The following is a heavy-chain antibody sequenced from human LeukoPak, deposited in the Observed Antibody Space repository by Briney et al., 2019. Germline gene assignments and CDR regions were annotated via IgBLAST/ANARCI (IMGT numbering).Heavy chain of an antibody. CDR2: IYYSGST. CDR3: ARGSGCGGWSCYYYYMDV. CDR1: GGSISSYF. Sequence: SETLSLTCSVSGGSISSYFWSWIRQPPGKGLEWIGYIYYSGSTNYNPSLKSRVTISVDTSKNQFSLKLSSVTAADTAVYYCARGSGCGGWSCYYYYMDVWGKGTTVTISS. J-gene: IGHJ6*03. D-gene: IGHD6-19*01. V-gene: IGHV4-59*01.